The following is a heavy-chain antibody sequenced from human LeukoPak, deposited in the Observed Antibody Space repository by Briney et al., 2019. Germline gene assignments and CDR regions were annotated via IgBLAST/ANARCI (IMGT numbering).Heavy chain of an antibody. CDR1: RFTFSSYW. CDR2: IKQDGSEK. Sequence: PGGPLRLSCAASRFTFSSYWMSWVRQAPGKGLEWVANIKQDGSEKYYVDSVKGRFTISRDNAKTSLYLQMNSLRVEDTAVYYCARDLSGVTGYTYGRGIDYWGQGTLVTVSS. CDR3: ARDLSGVTGYTYGRGIDY. J-gene: IGHJ4*02. D-gene: IGHD5-18*01. V-gene: IGHV3-7*01.